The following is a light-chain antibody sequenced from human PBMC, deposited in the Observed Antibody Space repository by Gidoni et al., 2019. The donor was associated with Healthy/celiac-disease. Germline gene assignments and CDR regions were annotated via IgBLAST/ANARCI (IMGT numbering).Light chain of an antibody. CDR1: QSVSSY. V-gene: IGKV3-11*01. J-gene: IGKJ3*01. CDR3: QQRSNCIT. Sequence: ELVLTQSRATLTLSPGERATLSGSGSQSVSSYLAWYQQKPGQAPRLLIYDASNRATGIPAWFSGSGSGTDFTLTSSSLEPEDFAVYYRQQRSNCITFGHGTKVDIK. CDR2: DAS.